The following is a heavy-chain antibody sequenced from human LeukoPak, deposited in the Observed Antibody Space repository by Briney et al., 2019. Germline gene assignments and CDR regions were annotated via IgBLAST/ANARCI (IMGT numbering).Heavy chain of an antibody. CDR1: GFTFSNYS. V-gene: IGHV3-7*03. Sequence: PGGSLRLSCVASGFTFSNYSMAWVRQSPGKGLEWVATIKQDGNERNYVDSVRGRFTISRDNAKNSLFLQMNCLTADATAVSYFARDQGGVLDYWGQGSLVSVPS. D-gene: IGHD2-8*01. CDR2: IKQDGNER. CDR3: ARDQGGVLDY. J-gene: IGHJ4*02.